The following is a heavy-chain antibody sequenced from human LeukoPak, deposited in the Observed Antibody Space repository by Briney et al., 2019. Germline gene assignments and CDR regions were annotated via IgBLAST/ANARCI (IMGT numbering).Heavy chain of an antibody. V-gene: IGHV1-2*02. CDR1: GYTFTGYY. J-gene: IGHJ6*03. CDR2: INPNSGGT. Sequence: ASVKVSCKASGYTFTGYYMHWVRQAPGQGLEWMGWINPNSGGTNYAQKLQGRVTMTTDTSTSTAYMELRSLRSDDTAVYYCAREVGGKGYCSGGSCYGAYYYYYYYMDVWGKGTTVTVSS. D-gene: IGHD2-15*01. CDR3: AREVGGKGYCSGGSCYGAYYYYYYYMDV.